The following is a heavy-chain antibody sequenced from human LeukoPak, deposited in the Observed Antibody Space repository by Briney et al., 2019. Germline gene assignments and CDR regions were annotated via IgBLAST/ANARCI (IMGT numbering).Heavy chain of an antibody. CDR3: ARVGSGVSYGYYHLDY. D-gene: IGHD5-18*01. J-gene: IGHJ4*02. CDR2: INSDGSST. Sequence: GGSLRLSCAASGVTFSTYWMHWVRQAPGKGLVWVSRINSDGSSTGYADSVKGRFTISRDNSKNTLYLQMNSLRAEDTAVYYCARVGSGVSYGYYHLDYWGQGTLVTVSS. V-gene: IGHV3-74*01. CDR1: GVTFSTYW.